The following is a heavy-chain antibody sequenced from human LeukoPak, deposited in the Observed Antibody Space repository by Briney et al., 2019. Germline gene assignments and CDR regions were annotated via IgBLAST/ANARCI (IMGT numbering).Heavy chain of an antibody. CDR1: GGSFSGYY. CDR2: INHSGST. Sequence: SETLSLTCAVYGGSFSGYYWSWIRQPPGKGLEWIGEINHSGSTNYNPSLKSRVTISVDTSKNQFSLKLSSVTAADTAVYYCARQYSSSTSCYRNFDYGGQGTLVTVSS. J-gene: IGHJ4*01. V-gene: IGHV4-34*01. CDR3: ARQYSSSTSCYRNFDY. D-gene: IGHD2-2*01.